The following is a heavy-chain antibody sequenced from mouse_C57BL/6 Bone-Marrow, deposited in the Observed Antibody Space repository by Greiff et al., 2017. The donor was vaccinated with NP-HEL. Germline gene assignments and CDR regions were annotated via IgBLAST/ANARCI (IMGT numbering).Heavy chain of an antibody. Sequence: VKLMESGAELVKPGASVKISCKASGYAFSSYWMNWVKQRPGKGLEWIGQIYPGDGDTNYNGKFKGKATLTADKSSSTAYMQLSSLTSEDSAVYFCARAAWAWFAYWGQGTLVTVSA. D-gene: IGHD4-1*01. V-gene: IGHV1-80*01. J-gene: IGHJ3*01. CDR2: IYPGDGDT. CDR1: GYAFSSYW. CDR3: ARAAWAWFAY.